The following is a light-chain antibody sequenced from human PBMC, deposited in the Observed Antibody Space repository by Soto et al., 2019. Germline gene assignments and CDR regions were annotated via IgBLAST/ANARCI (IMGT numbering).Light chain of an antibody. J-gene: IGKJ5*01. Sequence: DIHFTQSPSLLSSSLVERVTITCRASHDISTYLAWYQQKPGKAPKLMIYEASTLQSGVPSRFSGSGSGTEFTLTISGLLPEDFATYHCQQLNTLPFTFGQGTRLEIK. CDR1: HDISTY. V-gene: IGKV1-9*01. CDR2: EAS. CDR3: QQLNTLPFT.